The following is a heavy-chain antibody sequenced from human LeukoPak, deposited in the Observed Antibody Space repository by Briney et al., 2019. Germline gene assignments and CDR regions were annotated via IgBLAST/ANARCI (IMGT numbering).Heavy chain of an antibody. CDR1: GGPFSGYY. CDR3: ARKLAYCSSTSCINWFDP. Sequence: SETLSLTCAVYGGPFSGYYWSWIRQPPGKGLEWIGEINHSGSTNYNPSLKSRVTISVDTSKNQFSLKLSSVTAADTAVYYCARKLAYCSSTSCINWFDPWGQGTLVTVSS. J-gene: IGHJ5*02. V-gene: IGHV4-34*01. CDR2: INHSGST. D-gene: IGHD2-2*01.